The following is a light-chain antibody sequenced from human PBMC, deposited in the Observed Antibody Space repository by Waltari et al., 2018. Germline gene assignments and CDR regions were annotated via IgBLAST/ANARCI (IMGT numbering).Light chain of an antibody. Sequence: EIVLTQSPATLSLSPGERDTLSCRASQSVSSYLAWYQQKPGQAPRLLIYDASSRATGIPARFSGSGSGTDFTLTISSLEPEDFAVYYCQQRSNWQTFGQGTKVEIK. V-gene: IGKV3-11*01. CDR1: QSVSSY. CDR2: DAS. J-gene: IGKJ1*01. CDR3: QQRSNWQT.